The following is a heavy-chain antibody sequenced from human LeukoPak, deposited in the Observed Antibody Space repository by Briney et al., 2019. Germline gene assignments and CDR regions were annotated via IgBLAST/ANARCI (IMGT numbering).Heavy chain of an antibody. J-gene: IGHJ5*02. CDR3: SREDPTDAPPLDL. CDR2: MNPKSGGR. Sequence: GASVKVSCKASEYTFIDYYMHWVRQAPGQGLEWMGWMNPKSGGRNYAQKFLGRTTMTADTSNTTVYMQLSSLTFDDTAVYYCSREDPTDAPPLDLWGQGVLVTVSS. CDR1: EYTFIDYY. D-gene: IGHD4-17*01. V-gene: IGHV1-2*02.